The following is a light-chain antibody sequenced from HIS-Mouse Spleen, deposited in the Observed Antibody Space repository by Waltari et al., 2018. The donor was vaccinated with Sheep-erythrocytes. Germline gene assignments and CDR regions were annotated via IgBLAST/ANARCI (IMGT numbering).Light chain of an antibody. CDR2: SNN. CDR1: SSTIGSNT. Sequence: QSVLTHPPPASGTPGQRVTTSCSGTSSTIGSNTVNWYQQLPGTPPKFLIYSNNQRPSGVPDRFFGSKSGTSASLAISWLQSEDEADYYCAAWDDSLNGPVFGGGTKLTVL. J-gene: IGLJ3*02. V-gene: IGLV1-44*01. CDR3: AAWDDSLNGPV.